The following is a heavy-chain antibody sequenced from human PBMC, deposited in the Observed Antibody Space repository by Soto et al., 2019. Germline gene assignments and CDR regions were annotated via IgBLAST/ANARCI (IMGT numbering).Heavy chain of an antibody. CDR1: GVSIISYY. CDR3: ARDYHSGGAFDI. V-gene: IGHV4-59*01. CDR2: IYYSGST. D-gene: IGHD6-19*01. Sequence: SETLSLTCTVAGVSIISYYWSWIRQPPGKGLEWIGYIYYSGSTNYNPSLKSRVTISVDTSKNQFSLKLSSVTAADTAVYYCARDYHSGGAFDIWGQGTMVT. J-gene: IGHJ3*02.